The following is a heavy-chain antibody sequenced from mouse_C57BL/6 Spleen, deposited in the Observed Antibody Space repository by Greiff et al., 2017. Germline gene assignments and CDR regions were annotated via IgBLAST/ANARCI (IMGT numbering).Heavy chain of an antibody. V-gene: IGHV2-9-1*01. CDR1: GFSLTSYA. D-gene: IGHD2-3*01. Sequence: VMLVESGPGLVAPSQSLSITCTVSGFSLTSYAISWVRQPPGKGLEWLGVIWTGGGTNYNSALKSRLSISKDNSKSQVFLKMNSLQTDDTARYYCARCDGYYVPNYYAMDYWGQGTSVTVSS. J-gene: IGHJ4*01. CDR3: ARCDGYYVPNYYAMDY. CDR2: IWTGGGT.